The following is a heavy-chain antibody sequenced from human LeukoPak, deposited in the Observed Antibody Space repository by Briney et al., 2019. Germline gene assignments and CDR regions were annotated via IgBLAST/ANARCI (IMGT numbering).Heavy chain of an antibody. CDR2: IYYSGST. CDR3: ARLPTVTFFDY. D-gene: IGHD4-17*01. J-gene: IGHJ4*02. CDR1: GGSISSSSYY. Sequence: SETLSLTCSVSGGSISSSSYYWGWIRQPPGKGLEWIGSIYYSGSTYHNPSLKSRVTISVDTSKNQFSLRLSSVTAADTAVYYCARLPTVTFFDYWGQGTLVTVSS. V-gene: IGHV4-39*01.